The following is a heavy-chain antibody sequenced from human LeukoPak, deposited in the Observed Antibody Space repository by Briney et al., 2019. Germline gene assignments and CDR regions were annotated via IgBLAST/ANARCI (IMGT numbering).Heavy chain of an antibody. V-gene: IGHV4-34*01. CDR1: GVSFSGYY. D-gene: IGHD3-3*01. CDR3: ARGHPLISDFWSGSQTIAFDI. Sequence: SETLSLTSAVYGVSFSGYYWSWIPKPPGKGREWIGELNHSGSTNYNPSLKSRVTISVDQTKNESSLKLSSVTAADTAVYYCARGHPLISDFWSGSQTIAFDIWGQGTMVTVSS. J-gene: IGHJ3*02. CDR2: LNHSGST.